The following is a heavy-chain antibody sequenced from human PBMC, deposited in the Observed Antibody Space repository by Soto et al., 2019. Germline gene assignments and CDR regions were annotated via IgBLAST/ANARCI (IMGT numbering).Heavy chain of an antibody. CDR1: GGSISSGGYY. Sequence: SETLSLTCTVSGGSISSGGYYWSWIRQHPGKGLEWIGYIYYSGSTYYNPSLKSRVTISVDTSKNQFSLKLSSVTAADTAVYYCARVKDTAMVTVDYWGQGTLVTVSS. V-gene: IGHV4-31*03. J-gene: IGHJ4*02. CDR2: IYYSGST. D-gene: IGHD5-18*01. CDR3: ARVKDTAMVTVDY.